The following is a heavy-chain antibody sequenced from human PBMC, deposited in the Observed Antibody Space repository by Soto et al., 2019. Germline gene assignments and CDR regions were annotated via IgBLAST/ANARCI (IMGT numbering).Heavy chain of an antibody. V-gene: IGHV3-30*18. J-gene: IGHJ6*02. CDR2: ISYDGSNK. D-gene: IGHD4-4*01. Sequence: GSLRLSCAASGFTFSSYGMHWVRQAPGKGLEWVAVISYDGSNKYYADSVKGRFTISRDNSKNTLYLQMNSLRAEDTAVYYCAKDQVTPNYYYYGMDVWGQGTTVTVSS. CDR3: AKDQVTPNYYYYGMDV. CDR1: GFTFSSYG.